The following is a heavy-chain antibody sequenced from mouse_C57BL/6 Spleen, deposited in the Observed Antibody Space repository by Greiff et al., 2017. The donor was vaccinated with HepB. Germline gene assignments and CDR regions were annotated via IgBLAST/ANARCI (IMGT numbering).Heavy chain of an antibody. V-gene: IGHV1-4*01. CDR2: INPSSGYT. Sequence: QVQLQQSGAELARPGASVKMSCKASGYTFTSYTMHWVKQRPGQGLEWIGYINPSSGYTKSNQKFKDKATLTADKSSSTAYMQLSSLSSEDSAVYYCARSNYGSSPFAYWGQGTLVTVSA. CDR1: GYTFTSYT. CDR3: ARSNYGSSPFAY. J-gene: IGHJ3*01. D-gene: IGHD1-1*01.